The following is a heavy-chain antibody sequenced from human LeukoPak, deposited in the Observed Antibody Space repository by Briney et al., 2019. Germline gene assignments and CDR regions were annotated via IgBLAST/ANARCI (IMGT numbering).Heavy chain of an antibody. CDR1: GLTFSKYS. Sequence: GGSLRLSCAASGLTFSKYSMTWVRQAPGKGLEWVSFIDTGSTTMYYTDSVKGRFTISRDNAKNSLYLQMDSLKVEDTAIYYCARDNWVDCWGQGTLVTVSS. CDR3: ARDNWVDC. V-gene: IGHV3-48*04. J-gene: IGHJ5*01. CDR2: IDTGSTTM.